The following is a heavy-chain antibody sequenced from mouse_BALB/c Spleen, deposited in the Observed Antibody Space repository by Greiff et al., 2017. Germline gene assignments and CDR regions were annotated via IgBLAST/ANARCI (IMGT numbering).Heavy chain of an antibody. D-gene: IGHD2-3*01. Sequence: VQLQQSGPGLVKPSQSLSLTCSVTGYSITSGYYWNWIRQFPGNKLEWMGYISYDGSNNYNPSLKNRISITRDTSKNQFFLKLNSVTTEDTATYYCAREDDGYFYFDYWGQGTTLTVSS. CDR2: ISYDGSN. CDR3: AREDDGYFYFDY. CDR1: GYSITSGYY. J-gene: IGHJ2*01. V-gene: IGHV3-6*02.